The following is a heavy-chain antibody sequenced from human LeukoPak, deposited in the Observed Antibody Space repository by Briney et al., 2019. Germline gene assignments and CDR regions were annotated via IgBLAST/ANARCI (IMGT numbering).Heavy chain of an antibody. J-gene: IGHJ4*02. D-gene: IGHD6-6*01. CDR2: MYHIENT. V-gene: IGHV4-4*02. Sequence: PSGTLSLTCAVSGGSISINNGWGWVRQPPGKGLEWTGEMYHIENTNYNPSLESQAAISVDKSKNQLSLKLNSVTAADTAVYYCARDVGARLPGYWGQGILVTVSS. CDR3: ARDVGARLPGY. CDR1: GGSISINNG.